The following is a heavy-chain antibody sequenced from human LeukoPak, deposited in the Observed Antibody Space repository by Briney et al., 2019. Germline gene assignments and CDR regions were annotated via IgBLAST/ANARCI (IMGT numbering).Heavy chain of an antibody. Sequence: SETLSLTCGVSGGSISNTNWWTWVRQPPGKGLEWIGEVNLQGSTNYNPSLKSRVAIAVDKSENHISLKLSSVTAADTAVYYCARARAHLKYYYDSSGYYYFDYWGQGTLVTVSS. V-gene: IGHV4-4*02. CDR3: ARARAHLKYYYDSSGYYYFDY. CDR1: GGSISNTNW. D-gene: IGHD3-22*01. CDR2: VNLQGST. J-gene: IGHJ4*02.